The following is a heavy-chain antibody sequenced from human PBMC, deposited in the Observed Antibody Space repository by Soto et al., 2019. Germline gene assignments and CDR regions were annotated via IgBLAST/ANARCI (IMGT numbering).Heavy chain of an antibody. Sequence: PSETLSLTCTVSYGSISGSNVFWFWVRQPPGKGLEWIGNINYSWTAYFNPSLGTRVTFPVDTSKNQFSLTLYSVTAADTAVYYCARTTGRHLDFWGQGILVTVSS. J-gene: IGHJ4*02. CDR3: ARTTGRHLDF. CDR1: YGSISGSNVF. CDR2: INYSWTA. D-gene: IGHD4-4*01. V-gene: IGHV4-39*01.